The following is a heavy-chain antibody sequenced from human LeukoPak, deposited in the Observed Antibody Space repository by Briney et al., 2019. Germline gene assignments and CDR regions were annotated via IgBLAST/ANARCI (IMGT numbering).Heavy chain of an antibody. V-gene: IGHV3-21*06. J-gene: IGHJ6*04. Sequence: ESGGSLRLSCAASGFTFSNYNMNWVRQAPGKGLEWVSSITTTSSYIYYADSVKGRFTISRDNAKNSLYLQMNSLRAEDTAVYYCAELGITMIGGVWGKGTTVTISS. CDR1: GFTFSNYN. CDR3: AELGITMIGGV. CDR2: ITTTSSYI. D-gene: IGHD3-10*02.